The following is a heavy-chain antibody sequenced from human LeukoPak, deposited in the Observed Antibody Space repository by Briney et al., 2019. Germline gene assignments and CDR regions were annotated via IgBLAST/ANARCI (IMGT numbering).Heavy chain of an antibody. J-gene: IGHJ4*02. Sequence: PGGSLRLSCAASGFTFSSYEMNWVRQAPGKGLEWVSYISSSGSTIYYADSVKGRFTISRDNAKNSLYLQMNSLRAEDTAVYYWARTSAAAGTYDYWGQGTLVTVSS. CDR3: ARTSAAAGTYDY. CDR1: GFTFSSYE. V-gene: IGHV3-48*03. D-gene: IGHD6-13*01. CDR2: ISSSGSTI.